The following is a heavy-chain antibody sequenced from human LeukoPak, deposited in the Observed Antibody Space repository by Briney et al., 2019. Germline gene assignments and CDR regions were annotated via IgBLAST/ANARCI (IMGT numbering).Heavy chain of an antibody. CDR1: GFTFSSHG. Sequence: LPGGSLRLSYAASGFTFSSHGMSWVRQAPGKGLEWVSVLSNSGGSTYYSDSVKGRFTISRDNSKDTLYLQMNSLRADDTAVYYCAKNPDSFSWSRNNRFDSWGQGTLVTVSS. J-gene: IGHJ5*01. CDR2: LSNSGGST. V-gene: IGHV3-23*01. CDR3: AKNPDSFSWSRNNRFDS. D-gene: IGHD6-13*01.